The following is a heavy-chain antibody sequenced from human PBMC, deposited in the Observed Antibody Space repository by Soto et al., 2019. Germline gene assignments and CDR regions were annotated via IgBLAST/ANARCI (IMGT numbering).Heavy chain of an antibody. J-gene: IGHJ6*02. CDR3: AKDIRGYCSGGSCPGGMDV. CDR2: ISWNSGSI. CDR1: GFTFDDYA. D-gene: IGHD2-15*01. V-gene: IGHV3-9*01. Sequence: EVQLVESGGGLVQPGRSLRLSCAASGFTFDDYAMHWVRQAPGKGLEWVSGISWNSGSIGYADSVKGRFTISRDNAKNSLYLQMNSLRAEDTALYYCAKDIRGYCSGGSCPGGMDVWGQGTTVTVSS.